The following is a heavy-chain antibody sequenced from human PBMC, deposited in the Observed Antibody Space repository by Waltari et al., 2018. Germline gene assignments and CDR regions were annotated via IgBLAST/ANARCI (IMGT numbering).Heavy chain of an antibody. Sequence: EVQLVESGGGLVKPGGSLRLSCAASGFTFSSYSMNGVRQAPGNGLEWVSSMSSSSSYIYYADSVKGRFTIYRDNAKNSLYLQMNSLRAEDTAVYYCARDNQQLADYWGQGTLVTVSS. CDR1: GFTFSSYS. J-gene: IGHJ4*02. V-gene: IGHV3-21*01. CDR3: ARDNQQLADY. D-gene: IGHD6-13*01. CDR2: MSSSSSYI.